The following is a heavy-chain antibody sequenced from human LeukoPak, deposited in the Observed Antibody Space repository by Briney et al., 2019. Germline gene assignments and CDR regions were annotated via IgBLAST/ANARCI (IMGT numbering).Heavy chain of an antibody. D-gene: IGHD3-9*01. CDR3: ARDCYDILTGYYHYMDV. CDR2: ISSSGSTI. CDR1: GFTFSDYY. J-gene: IGHJ6*03. Sequence: GGSLRLSCAASGFTFSDYYMSWIRQAPGKGLEWVSYISSSGSTIYYADSVKGRFTISRDNAKNSLYLQMNSLRAEDTAVYYCARDCYDILTGYYHYMDVWGKGTTVTISS. V-gene: IGHV3-11*01.